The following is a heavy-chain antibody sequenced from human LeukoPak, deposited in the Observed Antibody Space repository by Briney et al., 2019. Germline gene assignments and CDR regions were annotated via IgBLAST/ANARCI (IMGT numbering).Heavy chain of an antibody. CDR2: IYYSGST. V-gene: IGHV4-59*08. CDR1: GDSISNYY. CDR3: ARVSNRDSRGVYWGSDY. D-gene: IGHD3-22*01. J-gene: IGHJ4*02. Sequence: PSQTLSLTCTVSGDSISNYYWSWIRQRPGKGLECIGYIYYSGSTNYHPSLKSRVTISVDTSKSQFSLKLSSVTAADTALYYCARVSNRDSRGVYWGSDYCGEGTLVTVSS.